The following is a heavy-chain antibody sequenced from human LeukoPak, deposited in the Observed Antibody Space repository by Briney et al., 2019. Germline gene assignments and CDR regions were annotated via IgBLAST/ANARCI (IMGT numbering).Heavy chain of an antibody. CDR2: ISSSGGRT. J-gene: IGHJ4*02. Sequence: GGSLRLSCVASKFIFRSYAMSWVRQAPGKGLEWVSGISSSGGRTYYADSVEGHFTISRDNSKNTLYLQMNSLRAEDTAVYYCANYYYDRSGYKNWGQGTLVTVSS. CDR1: KFIFRSYA. D-gene: IGHD3-22*01. CDR3: ANYYYDRSGYKN. V-gene: IGHV3-23*01.